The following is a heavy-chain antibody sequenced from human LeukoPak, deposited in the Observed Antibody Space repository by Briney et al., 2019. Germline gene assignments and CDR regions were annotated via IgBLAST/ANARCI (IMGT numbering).Heavy chain of an antibody. CDR3: ARVTGYMTEDFFDY. CDR2: IYYSGST. CDR1: GGSISTYY. Sequence: SETLSLTCTVSGGSISTYYWNWIRQPPGKGLEWIGYIYYSGSTDYNPSLKSRVTISVDTSRNQFSLRLSSVTAADTAVYYCARVTGYMTEDFFDYWGQGTLVTVSS. D-gene: IGHD6-13*01. V-gene: IGHV4-59*01. J-gene: IGHJ4*02.